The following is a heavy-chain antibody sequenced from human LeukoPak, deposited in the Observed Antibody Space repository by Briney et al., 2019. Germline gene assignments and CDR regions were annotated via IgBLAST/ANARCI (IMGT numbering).Heavy chain of an antibody. Sequence: SETLSLTCTVSGGSISNYHWGWIRQPPGKGLEWIGYIYYSGSTNDNPSLKSRVTISVDTSKNQFSLKLSSVTAADTAVYYCARVQSNWFDPWGQGTLVTVSS. CDR1: GGSISNYH. V-gene: IGHV4-59*12. CDR3: ARVQSNWFDP. J-gene: IGHJ5*02. CDR2: IYYSGST.